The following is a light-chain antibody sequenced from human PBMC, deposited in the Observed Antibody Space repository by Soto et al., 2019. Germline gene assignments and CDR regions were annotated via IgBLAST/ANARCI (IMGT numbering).Light chain of an antibody. Sequence: DIKMTQSPSSLSASVGDTPTITGRASQSVTTYVPWYQQTAGEAPKLLIYAISNLQSGVSSRVSGSGSGKDVSLTINTLQPEDGATDDGQQGYSTPWTFGQGTKVDIK. CDR2: AIS. V-gene: IGKV1-39*01. J-gene: IGKJ1*01. CDR3: QQGYSTPWT. CDR1: QSVTTY.